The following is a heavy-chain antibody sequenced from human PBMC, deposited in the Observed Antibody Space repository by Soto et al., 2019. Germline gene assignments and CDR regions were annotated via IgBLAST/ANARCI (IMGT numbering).Heavy chain of an antibody. J-gene: IGHJ4*02. V-gene: IGHV3-30*18. Sequence: QVQLVESGGGVVQPGRSLRLSCAASGFTFSSYGMHWVRQAPGKGLEWVAVISYDGSTKYYADSVKGRFTISRDNSKNTMYLQMNSLRAEDTAVYYCAKSGYSGSYYLRGYFDYWGQGTLVTVSS. CDR1: GFTFSSYG. D-gene: IGHD1-26*01. CDR2: ISYDGSTK. CDR3: AKSGYSGSYYLRGYFDY.